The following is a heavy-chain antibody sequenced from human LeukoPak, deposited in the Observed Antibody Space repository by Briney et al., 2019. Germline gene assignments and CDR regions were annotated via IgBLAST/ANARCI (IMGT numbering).Heavy chain of an antibody. D-gene: IGHD6-13*01. CDR2: IYYSGST. J-gene: IGHJ4*02. CDR1: GASISSYY. CDR3: ASGPYPAAGTDHQFDY. Sequence: SETLSLTCTVSGASISSYYWSWLRQPPGKRLEWIGYIYYSGSTHYNPALKSRVTISVNTSKNQFSLHMSSVTAADTAVYYCASGPYPAAGTDHQFDYWGQGTLVTVSS. V-gene: IGHV4-59*01.